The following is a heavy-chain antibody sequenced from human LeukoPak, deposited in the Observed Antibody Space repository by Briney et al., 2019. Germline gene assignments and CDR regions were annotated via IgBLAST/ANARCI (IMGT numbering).Heavy chain of an antibody. J-gene: IGHJ4*02. CDR1: GGSISSYY. Sequence: SETLSLTCTVSGGSISSYYWSWIRQPAGKGLEWIGRIYTSGSTNYNPSLKSRVTMSVDTSKNQFSLKLSSVTAADTAVYYCARKPSGYSSGWKYIDYWGQGTLVTVSS. D-gene: IGHD6-19*01. CDR2: IYTSGST. CDR3: ARKPSGYSSGWKYIDY. V-gene: IGHV4-4*07.